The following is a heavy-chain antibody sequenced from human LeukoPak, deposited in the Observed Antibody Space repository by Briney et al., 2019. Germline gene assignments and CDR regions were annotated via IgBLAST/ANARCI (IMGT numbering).Heavy chain of an antibody. CDR1: GFTFSSYW. Sequence: GGSLRLSCAVSGFTFSSYWMTWVRQAPGKGLEWVANINQDGSEKYYADSVEGRFTISRDNAKNSLFLQMNGLRAGDTAVYYCARTGPFAYWGQGTLVTVSS. V-gene: IGHV3-7*04. CDR2: INQDGSEK. CDR3: ARTGPFAY. J-gene: IGHJ4*02. D-gene: IGHD1-14*01.